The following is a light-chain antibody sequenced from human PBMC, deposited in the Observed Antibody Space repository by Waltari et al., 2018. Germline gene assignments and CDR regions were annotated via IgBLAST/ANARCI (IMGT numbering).Light chain of an antibody. CDR2: DAS. CDR3: QHYVSLPAT. Sequence: EIVLTQSPGTLSLSPGERATISCRASESVRRSLAWYQQKPGQAPRPLIYDASSRATGIPDRFSGSGSGTDFSLSISRLEPEDFAVYYCQHYVSLPATFGQGTKVEIK. CDR1: ESVRRS. V-gene: IGKV3-20*01. J-gene: IGKJ1*01.